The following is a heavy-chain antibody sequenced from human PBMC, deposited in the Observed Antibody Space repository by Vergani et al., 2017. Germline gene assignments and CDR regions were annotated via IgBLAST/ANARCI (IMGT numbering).Heavy chain of an antibody. D-gene: IGHD2-15*01. V-gene: IGHV1-2*02. Sequence: VQLVQSGAEVKKPGASVKVSCKASGYTFTGYYMHWVRQAPGQGLEWMGWINPNSGGTNYAQKFQGRVTMTRDTSISTAYMELSRLRSDDTAVYYCARAVCSGGSCYSAYDAFDIWGQGTMVTVSS. CDR3: ARAVCSGGSCYSAYDAFDI. CDR1: GYTFTGYY. J-gene: IGHJ3*02. CDR2: INPNSGGT.